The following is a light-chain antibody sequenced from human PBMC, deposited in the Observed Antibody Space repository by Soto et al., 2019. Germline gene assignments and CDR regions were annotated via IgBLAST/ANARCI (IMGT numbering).Light chain of an antibody. CDR1: QSLVHSNGYTY. CDR2: QIS. V-gene: IGKV2-24*01. J-gene: IGKJ1*01. Sequence: DIVMTQTPLSSPVTLGQTASISCRSSQSLVHSNGYTYLNWRQQRPGQPPRLLIYQISKRFSGVPDRFSGSGAGTEFTLTITRVEAEDVGIYYCMQSSHFPRAFGQGTKVEIQ. CDR3: MQSSHFPRA.